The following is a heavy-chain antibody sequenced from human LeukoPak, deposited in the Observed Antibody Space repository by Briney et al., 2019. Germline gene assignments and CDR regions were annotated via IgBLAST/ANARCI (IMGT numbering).Heavy chain of an antibody. CDR1: GFTFTSSA. Sequence: SVKVSCKASGFTFTSSAVQWVRQARGQRLEWIGWIVVGSGNTNYAQKFQERVTITRDMSTSTAYMELSSLRSEDTAVYYCARTAATYYYDSSGYRKDYWGQGTLVTVSS. CDR2: IVVGSGNT. J-gene: IGHJ4*02. D-gene: IGHD3-22*01. V-gene: IGHV1-58*01. CDR3: ARTAATYYYDSSGYRKDY.